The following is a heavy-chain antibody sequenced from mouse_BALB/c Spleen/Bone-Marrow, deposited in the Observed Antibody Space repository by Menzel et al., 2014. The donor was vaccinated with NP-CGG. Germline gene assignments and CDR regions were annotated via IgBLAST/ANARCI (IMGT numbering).Heavy chain of an antibody. CDR2: IHPNSGNT. CDR3: ARHHKYAYYFDY. D-gene: IGHD2-14*01. CDR1: GYTFTSSW. Sequence: VKLQESGSVLVKPGASVKLSCKASGYTFTSSWTHWAKQSPGQGLEWIGEIHPNSGNTNYNEKFKGKATLSVDTSSSTAYVDLSSLTSEDSAVYYCARHHKYAYYFDYWGQGTTLTVSS. V-gene: IGHV1S130*01. J-gene: IGHJ2*01.